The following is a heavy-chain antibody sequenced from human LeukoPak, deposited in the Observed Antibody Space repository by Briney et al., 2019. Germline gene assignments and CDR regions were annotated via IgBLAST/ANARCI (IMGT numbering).Heavy chain of an antibody. Sequence: SQTLSLTCTVSGGSISGGDYYWSWIRQPPGKGLEWIGYIYYSGSTYYNPSLKSRVTISVDTFKNQFSLKLSSVTAADTAVYYCARDGLGYSYGFVYWGQGTLVTVSS. CDR1: GGSISGGDYY. D-gene: IGHD5-18*01. J-gene: IGHJ4*02. CDR3: ARDGLGYSYGFVY. CDR2: IYYSGST. V-gene: IGHV4-30-4*01.